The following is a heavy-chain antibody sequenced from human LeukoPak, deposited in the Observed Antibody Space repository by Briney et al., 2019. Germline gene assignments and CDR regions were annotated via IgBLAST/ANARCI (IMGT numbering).Heavy chain of an antibody. D-gene: IGHD2-2*01. CDR3: AKGRIVPAALLDY. Sequence: GRSLRLSCAASGFTFSSYAMNWVRQAPGKGLEWVSAISGSDDSTYYADSVKGRFTISRDTSKNTLYLQMTSLRAEDTAIYYCAKGRIVPAALLDYWGQGTLVTVSS. J-gene: IGHJ4*02. V-gene: IGHV3-23*01. CDR2: ISGSDDST. CDR1: GFTFSSYA.